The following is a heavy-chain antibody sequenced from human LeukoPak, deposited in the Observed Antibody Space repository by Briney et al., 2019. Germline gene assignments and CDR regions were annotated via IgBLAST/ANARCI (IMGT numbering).Heavy chain of an antibody. Sequence: GESLKISCKGSGYSSTSYWIGWVRQMPGKGLEWMAIIYPGDSDTRYSPSFQGQVTISADKSISTAYLQWGSLKASDTAMYYCARLVGGPDYYYFYYMDVWGKGTTVTISS. D-gene: IGHD2-15*01. J-gene: IGHJ6*03. CDR2: IYPGDSDT. CDR3: ARLVGGPDYYYFYYMDV. CDR1: GYSSTSYW. V-gene: IGHV5-51*01.